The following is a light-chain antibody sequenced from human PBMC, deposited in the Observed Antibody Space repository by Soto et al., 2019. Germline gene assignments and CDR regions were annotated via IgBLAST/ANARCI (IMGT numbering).Light chain of an antibody. CDR2: DAY. CDR1: QSISSW. J-gene: IGKJ4*01. Sequence: DIYMTQAHFTLSASPGDRVTITFLSSQSISSWLALYQQKPGKATKLLIYDAYSLESGVPSRFSGSGSGTEFTLTISILQPDDCATYYCQQYNSYVTFGGGTKVDI. V-gene: IGKV1-5*01. CDR3: QQYNSYVT.